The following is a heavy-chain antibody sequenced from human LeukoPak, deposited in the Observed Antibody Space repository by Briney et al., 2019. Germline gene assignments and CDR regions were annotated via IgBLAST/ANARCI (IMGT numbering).Heavy chain of an antibody. D-gene: IGHD1-26*01. V-gene: IGHV4-59*01. J-gene: IGHJ2*01. CDR3: ARVAYSGTYYWYFDL. Sequence: GSLRLSCAASGFTFSSYAMSWVRQPPGKGLEWIGYMYYSGSTNYNPSLKSRVTISVDTSKNQFSLKLRSATAADTAVYYCARVAYSGTYYWYFDLWGRGTLVTVSS. CDR2: MYYSGST. CDR1: GFTFSSYA.